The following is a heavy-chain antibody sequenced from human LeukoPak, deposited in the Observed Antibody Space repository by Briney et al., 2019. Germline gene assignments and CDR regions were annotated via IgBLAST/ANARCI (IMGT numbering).Heavy chain of an antibody. J-gene: IGHJ3*02. CDR1: GYSFTSYW. CDR3: ARLNAAMATGAFDI. D-gene: IGHD5-18*01. Sequence: GESLQISCKGSGYSFTSYWIGWVRQMPGKGLEWTGIIYPGDSDTRYSPSFQGQVTISADKSISTAYLQWSSLKASDTAMYYCARLNAAMATGAFDIWGQGTMVTVSS. CDR2: IYPGDSDT. V-gene: IGHV5-51*01.